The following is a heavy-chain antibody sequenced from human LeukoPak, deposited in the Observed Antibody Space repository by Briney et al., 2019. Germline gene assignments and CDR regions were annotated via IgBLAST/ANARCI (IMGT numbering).Heavy chain of an antibody. CDR2: IYYSGST. V-gene: IGHV4-39*02. Sequence: SETLSLTCTVSVGSISSSSYYWGWIRQPPGKGLEWIGSIYYSGSTYYNPSLKSRVTISVDTSKNQFSLKLSSVTAADTAVYYCAREVVVAATRSFPRYYYYYMDVWGKGTTVTVSS. CDR1: VGSISSSSYY. J-gene: IGHJ6*03. D-gene: IGHD2-15*01. CDR3: AREVVVAATRSFPRYYYYYMDV.